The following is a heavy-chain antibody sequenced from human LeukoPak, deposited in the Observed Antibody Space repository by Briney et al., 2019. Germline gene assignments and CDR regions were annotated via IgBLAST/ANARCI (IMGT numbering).Heavy chain of an antibody. CDR3: EGQTGTVALGYLDL. J-gene: IGHJ2*01. Sequence: GGSLRLSCAASGFTFSRYEMNWVRQAPGKGLEWVSYISSSGSTIYYADSVKGRFTISRDNAKNSLYLQMNSLRAEDTAVYYCEGQTGTVALGYLDLWGRGTLVTVSS. D-gene: IGHD1-7*01. V-gene: IGHV3-48*03. CDR1: GFTFSRYE. CDR2: ISSSGSTI.